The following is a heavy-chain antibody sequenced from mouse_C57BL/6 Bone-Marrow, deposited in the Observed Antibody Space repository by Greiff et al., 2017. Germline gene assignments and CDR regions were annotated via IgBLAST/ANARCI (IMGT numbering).Heavy chain of an antibody. D-gene: IGHD1-1*01. V-gene: IGHV1-64*01. CDR2: IHPNSGST. CDR1: GYTFTSYW. CDR3: ARSGITTVVSCDY. Sequence: QVQLQQPGAELVKPGASVKLSCKASGYTFTSYWMHWVKQRPGQGLEWIGMIHPNSGSTNYNEKFKSKATLTVDKSSSTAYMQLSSLTSEDSAVYYCARSGITTVVSCDYWGQGTTLTVSS. J-gene: IGHJ2*01.